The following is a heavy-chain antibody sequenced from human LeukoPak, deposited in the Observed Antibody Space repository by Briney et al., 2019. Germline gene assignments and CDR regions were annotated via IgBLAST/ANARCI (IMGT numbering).Heavy chain of an antibody. Sequence: PSETLSLTCTVSGGSISSYYWSWIRQPPGKGLEWIGYIYYSGSTNYNPSLKSRVTIPVDTSKNQFSLKLSSVTAADTAVYYCARAGIVVALDYWGQGTLVTVSS. CDR3: ARAGIVVALDY. J-gene: IGHJ4*02. CDR1: GGSISSYY. CDR2: IYYSGST. D-gene: IGHD3-22*01. V-gene: IGHV4-59*01.